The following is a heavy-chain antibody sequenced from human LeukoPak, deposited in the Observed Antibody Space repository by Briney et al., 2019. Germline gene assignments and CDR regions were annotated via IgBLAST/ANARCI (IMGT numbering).Heavy chain of an antibody. D-gene: IGHD2-15*01. J-gene: IGHJ6*03. CDR3: XRDRGVDYCSGGSCSHYYYYMDV. CDR2: INPNSGGT. V-gene: IGHV1-2*02. Sequence: ASVTVSCKASGYTFSGFYIHWVRQAPGQGLEWMGWINPNSGGTNYAQKFQGRVTMTRDTSISTAYMELSRLRSDDTAVYYCXRDRGVDYCSGGSCSHYYYYMDVWGKGTTVTISS. CDR1: GYTFSGFY.